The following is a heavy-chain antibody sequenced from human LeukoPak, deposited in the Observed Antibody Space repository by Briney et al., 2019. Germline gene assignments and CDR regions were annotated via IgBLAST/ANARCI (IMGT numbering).Heavy chain of an antibody. D-gene: IGHD6-19*01. Sequence: PSETLSLTCAVSGYSISSGYYWGWIRQPPGKGLEWMGSIYHSGSTYYNPSLKSRVTISVDTSKNQFSLKLSSVTAADTAVYYCARTGYSSGWFGGDWFDPWGQGTLLTVSS. J-gene: IGHJ5*02. CDR1: GYSISSGYY. CDR2: IYHSGST. V-gene: IGHV4-38-2*01. CDR3: ARTGYSSGWFGGDWFDP.